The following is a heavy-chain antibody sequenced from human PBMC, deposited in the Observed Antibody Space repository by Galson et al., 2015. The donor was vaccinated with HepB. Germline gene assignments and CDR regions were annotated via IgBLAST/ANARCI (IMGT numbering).Heavy chain of an antibody. J-gene: IGHJ4*02. Sequence: QSGAEVKKPGASVTVSCKASGYTFSNCAISWVRQAPGQGLEWMGWISAYNGNTNTAQKLQGSVTMTTDTSTSTAYMGLRSLRSDDTAVYYCARDLGRYQLVLDYWGQGTLVTVSS. V-gene: IGHV1-18*01. CDR3: ARDLGRYQLVLDY. D-gene: IGHD2-2*01. CDR2: ISAYNGNT. CDR1: GYTFSNCA.